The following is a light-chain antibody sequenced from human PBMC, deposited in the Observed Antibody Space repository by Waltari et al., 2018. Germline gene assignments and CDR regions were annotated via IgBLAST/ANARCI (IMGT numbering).Light chain of an antibody. CDR2: DNN. J-gene: IGLJ2*01. CDR1: MSNIGKHF. Sequence: QSLLTQPPSVSAAPAPQVTIPRSGDMSNIGKHFVCRYQHLPGPPPKLLIYDNNQRPVDIPDRFSASKSGTSATLVITGLQAGDEGDYYCGTWDASLTGVVFGGGTKVVVL. CDR3: GTWDASLTGVV. V-gene: IGLV1-51*01.